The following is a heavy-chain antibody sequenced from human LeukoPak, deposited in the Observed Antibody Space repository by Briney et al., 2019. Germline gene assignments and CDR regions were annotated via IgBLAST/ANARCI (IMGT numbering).Heavy chain of an antibody. D-gene: IGHD3-10*01. CDR1: GFTLSSYW. Sequence: GGSLRLACAASGFTLSSYWMHWASQAPGKGLVWVSRINTDGSSTSYADSVMGRFTISRDNAKNTLYLQMNSLRAEDTAVYYCARDRGMGGTIDNCGQGPLLAGSS. V-gene: IGHV3-74*01. CDR3: ARDRGMGGTIDN. CDR2: INTDGSST. J-gene: IGHJ4*02.